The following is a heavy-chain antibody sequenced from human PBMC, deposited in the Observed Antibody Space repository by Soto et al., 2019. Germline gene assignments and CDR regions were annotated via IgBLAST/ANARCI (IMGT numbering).Heavy chain of an antibody. V-gene: IGHV3-48*01. CDR1: GFTFSIYS. D-gene: IGHD5-12*01. Sequence: PGGSLRLSCAASGFTFSIYSMNWVRQAPGKGLEWVSYIMPGSSHIFYADSVKGRFTISRDNSKNTLYLQMNSLRAEDTAVYYCTRPKNELRFYSYNGIDVWGQGTTVTVSS. CDR2: IMPGSSHI. J-gene: IGHJ6*02. CDR3: TRPKNELRFYSYNGIDV.